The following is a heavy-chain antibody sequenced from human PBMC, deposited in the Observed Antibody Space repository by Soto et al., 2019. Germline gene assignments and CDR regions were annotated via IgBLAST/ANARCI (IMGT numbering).Heavy chain of an antibody. CDR3: ARDLWGYCGTDCYPLDV. CDR1: GGSISRYY. CDR2: MYNTGRT. J-gene: IGHJ6*02. Sequence: QVQLQESGPGLVKPSETLSLTCTVSGGSISRYYWSWIRQPPGKGLEWIGYMYNTGRTVHNPSFKSRVTISVDTSKNQFSLQLDSVTAADTAVYYCARDLWGYCGTDCYPLDVWGQGTTVTVSS. V-gene: IGHV4-59*01. D-gene: IGHD2-21*02.